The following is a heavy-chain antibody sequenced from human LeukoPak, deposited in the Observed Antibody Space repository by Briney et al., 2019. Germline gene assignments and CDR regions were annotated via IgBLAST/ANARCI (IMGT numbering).Heavy chain of an antibody. CDR1: GGSFSGYY. J-gene: IGHJ4*02. CDR3: ASGIAAAGGYFDY. V-gene: IGHV4-34*01. D-gene: IGHD6-13*01. CDR2: INHSGST. Sequence: SETLSLTCAVSGGSFSGYYWSWIRQPPGKGLEWIGEINHSGSTNYNPSLKSRVTISVDTSKNQFSLKLSSVTAADTAVYYCASGIAAAGGYFDYWGQGTLVTVSS.